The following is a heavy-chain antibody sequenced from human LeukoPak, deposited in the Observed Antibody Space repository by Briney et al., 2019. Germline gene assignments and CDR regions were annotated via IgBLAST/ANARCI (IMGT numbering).Heavy chain of an antibody. V-gene: IGHV3-21*04. CDR3: AKANMVRGVTLKFDY. Sequence: GGSLRLSCAASGFTFTSYSMNWVRQAPGKGLEWVSSISGSSKHRYYADSVKGRFTISRDNAKSSLYLQMNSLRAEDAAVYYCAKANMVRGVTLKFDYWGQGTLVTVSS. CDR1: GFTFTSYS. J-gene: IGHJ4*02. CDR2: ISGSSKHR. D-gene: IGHD3-10*01.